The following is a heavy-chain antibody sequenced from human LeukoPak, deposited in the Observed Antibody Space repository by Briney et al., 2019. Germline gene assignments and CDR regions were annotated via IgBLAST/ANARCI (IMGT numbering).Heavy chain of an antibody. D-gene: IGHD6-19*01. CDR1: GFTFSSHG. V-gene: IGHV3-30*18. J-gene: IGHJ4*02. CDR3: AKDIVGRITVTGSLGNSYIDY. Sequence: PGRSLRLSCAASGFTFSSHGMHWVRQAPGKGLEWVAVISYDGSDKYYADSVQGRFTISRDSSKNTLYLQMNSLRAEDTAVYYCAKDIVGRITVTGSLGNSYIDYWGQGTLVTVSS. CDR2: ISYDGSDK.